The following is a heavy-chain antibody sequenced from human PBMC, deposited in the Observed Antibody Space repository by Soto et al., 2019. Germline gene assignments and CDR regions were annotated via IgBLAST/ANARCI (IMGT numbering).Heavy chain of an antibody. J-gene: IGHJ4*02. V-gene: IGHV4-61*08. CDR1: GFSGDGGDCY. D-gene: IGHD1-26*01. CDR2: FYYSGIT. CDR3: ARVTVAVPATTHYFDY. Sequence: PSATLSLTCPFSGFSGDGGDCYLSWFSQPPGKGLEWIGYFYYSGITNYNPSLKSRVTISADTSKNQFSLKLRSVTAADAAVYYCARVTVAVPATTHYFDYWGQGTPVTVSS.